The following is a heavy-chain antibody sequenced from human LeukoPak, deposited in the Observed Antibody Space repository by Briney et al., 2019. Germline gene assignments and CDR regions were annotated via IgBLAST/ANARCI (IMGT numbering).Heavy chain of an antibody. V-gene: IGHV4-34*01. CDR2: INHSGRT. CDR3: ARGRGGTAEGHYFDY. CDR1: GGSFGGYY. Sequence: SETLSLTCAVFGGSFGGYYWSWIRQPPGKGLEWIGVINHSGRTKYNPSLKSRVSISVDTSKNQFSLRVSSVTATDTAVYYCARGRGGTAEGHYFDYWGRGTLVTVSS. D-gene: IGHD7-27*01. J-gene: IGHJ4*02.